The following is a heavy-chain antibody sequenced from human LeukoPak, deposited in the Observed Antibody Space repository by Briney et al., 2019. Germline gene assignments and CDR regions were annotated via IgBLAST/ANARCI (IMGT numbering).Heavy chain of an antibody. Sequence: GGSLRLSCAASGFTFSSYAMSWVRQAPGKGLEWVSAISGSGGSTYYADSVKGRFTISRDNSKNTLYLQMNSLRAEDTAVYYCAKPLHGGYGSGSYYNIGYWGQGALVSVSS. CDR1: GFTFSSYA. CDR3: AKPLHGGYGSGSYYNIGY. V-gene: IGHV3-23*01. CDR2: ISGSGGST. D-gene: IGHD3-10*01. J-gene: IGHJ4*02.